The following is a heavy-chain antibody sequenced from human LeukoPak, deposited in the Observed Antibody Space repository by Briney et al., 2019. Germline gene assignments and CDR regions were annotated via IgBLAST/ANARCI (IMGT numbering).Heavy chain of an antibody. CDR1: GFTFSSYS. CDR2: ISSSSSYI. V-gene: IGHV3-21*01. J-gene: IGHJ4*02. D-gene: IGHD3-22*01. Sequence: GGSQRLSCAASGFTFSSYSMNWVRQAPGKGLEWVSSISSSSSYIYYADSVKGRFTISRDNAKNSLYLQMNSLRAEDTAVYYCARSEYYYASSGYYYLDYWGQGTLVTVSS. CDR3: ARSEYYYASSGYYYLDY.